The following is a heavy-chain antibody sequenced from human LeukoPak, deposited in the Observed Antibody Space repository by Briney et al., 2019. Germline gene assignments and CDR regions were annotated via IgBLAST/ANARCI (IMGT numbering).Heavy chain of an antibody. D-gene: IGHD6-13*01. CDR3: ARIGYSSSSFDY. Sequence: GGSLRLSCAASGFTFSNYWMSWVRQAPGKGLEWVANIKEDGGVKYYVDSVEGRFTISRDNAKKSVYLQMNSLRAEDTAVYYCARIGYSSSSFDYWGQGTLVIVSS. J-gene: IGHJ4*02. V-gene: IGHV3-7*01. CDR2: IKEDGGVK. CDR1: GFTFSNYW.